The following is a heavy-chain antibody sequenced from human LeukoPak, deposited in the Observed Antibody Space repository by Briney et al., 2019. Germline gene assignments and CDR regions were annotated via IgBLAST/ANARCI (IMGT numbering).Heavy chain of an antibody. Sequence: SETLSLTCTVSGGSISSSSYYWGWIRPPPGKGLEWIGSIYYSGSTYYNPSLKSRVTISVDTSKNQFSLKLNSVTAADSAVYYCARGYGYFDWLGRGYFDYWGQGTLVTVSS. CDR2: IYYSGST. CDR1: GGSISSSSYY. D-gene: IGHD3-9*01. CDR3: ARGYGYFDWLGRGYFDY. V-gene: IGHV4-39*07. J-gene: IGHJ4*02.